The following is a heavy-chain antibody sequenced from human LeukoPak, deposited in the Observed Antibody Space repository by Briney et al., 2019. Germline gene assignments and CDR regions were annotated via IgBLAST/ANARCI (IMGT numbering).Heavy chain of an antibody. D-gene: IGHD3-22*01. Sequence: ASVKVSCKASGYTFTGYYMHWMRQAPGQGLEWMGWINPNCGGTNYAQKFQGGVTMTRDTSISTAYMELSRLRSDDTAVYYCARGVSSGYPFDPWGQGTLVTVSS. CDR3: ARGVSSGYPFDP. CDR2: INPNCGGT. CDR1: GYTFTGYY. V-gene: IGHV1-2*02. J-gene: IGHJ5*02.